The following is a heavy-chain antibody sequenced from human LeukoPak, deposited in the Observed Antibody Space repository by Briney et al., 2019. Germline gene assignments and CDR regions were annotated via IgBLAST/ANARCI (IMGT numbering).Heavy chain of an antibody. D-gene: IGHD3-10*01. V-gene: IGHV4-34*01. CDR1: GGSFSGYY. Sequence: PSETLSLTCAVYGGSFSGYYWRWIRQPPGKGLEWIGEINHSGSTNYNPSLKSRVTISVDTSKNQFSLKLSSVTAADTAVYYCARWSYYGSGSYPRKYYFDYWGQGTLVTVSS. J-gene: IGHJ4*02. CDR2: INHSGST. CDR3: ARWSYYGSGSYPRKYYFDY.